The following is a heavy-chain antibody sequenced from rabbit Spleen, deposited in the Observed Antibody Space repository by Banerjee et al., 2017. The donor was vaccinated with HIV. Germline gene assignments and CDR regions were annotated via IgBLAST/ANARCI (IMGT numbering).Heavy chain of an antibody. CDR1: GLDFSRGYD. Sequence: QSLEESGGDLVKPGASLTLTCKASGLDFSRGYDMCWVRQAPGKGLEWIACIYVGGVGGSGNTYYASWAKGRFTISKTSSTTVTLQMTSLTAADTATYFCAGGFAGDAGYGYPYFNLWGQGTLVTVS. J-gene: IGHJ4*01. CDR3: AGGFAGDAGYGYPYFNL. D-gene: IGHD6-1*01. V-gene: IGHV1S40*01. CDR2: IYVGGVGGSGNT.